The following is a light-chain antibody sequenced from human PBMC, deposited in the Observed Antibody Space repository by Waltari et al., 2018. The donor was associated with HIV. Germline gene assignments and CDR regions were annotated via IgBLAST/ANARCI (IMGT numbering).Light chain of an antibody. Sequence: QSVLTQPPSVSAAPGQKVTISCSNIGNDYVSWYQHLPGAAPKLVIYDNNKRPSGIPGRFSGSKSGTSATLAITGLLTGDEAVYYCGTWDISLSGGVFGGGTKLTVL. J-gene: IGLJ3*02. CDR1: NIGNDY. V-gene: IGLV1-51*01. CDR3: GTWDISLSGGV. CDR2: DNN.